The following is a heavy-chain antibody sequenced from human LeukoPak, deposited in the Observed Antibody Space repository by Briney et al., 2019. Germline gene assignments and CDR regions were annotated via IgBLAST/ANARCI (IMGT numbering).Heavy chain of an antibody. CDR1: SGSISSYY. J-gene: IGHJ3*02. Sequence: SETLSLTCTVSSGSISSYYWSWIRQPPGKGLEWIGHVYYNGSTKYNPSLKSRVIISLDTSTNQFSLKLSSVTAADTALYYCARHIYGDSVAFDIWGQGTLVTVSS. CDR3: ARHIYGDSVAFDI. CDR2: VYYNGST. D-gene: IGHD4-17*01. V-gene: IGHV4-59*08.